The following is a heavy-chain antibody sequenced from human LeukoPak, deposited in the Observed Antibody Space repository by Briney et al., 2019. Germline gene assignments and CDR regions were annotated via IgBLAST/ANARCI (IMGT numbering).Heavy chain of an antibody. CDR1: GGTFSSYA. D-gene: IGHD6-19*01. J-gene: IGHJ4*02. CDR3: ARSSYHLRYSSGWYY. CDR2: IIPLLGTA. Sequence: GSSVKVSCKASGGTFSSYAISWVRQAPGQGLEWMGGIIPLLGTANYAQKFQGRVTITADDSTSTAYMELSSLRSEDTAVYYCARSSYHLRYSSGWYYLGQGTLVTVSS. V-gene: IGHV1-69*01.